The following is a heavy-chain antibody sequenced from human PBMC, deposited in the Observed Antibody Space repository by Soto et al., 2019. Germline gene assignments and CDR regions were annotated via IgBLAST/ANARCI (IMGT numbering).Heavy chain of an antibody. D-gene: IGHD5-18*01. J-gene: IGHJ4*02. Sequence: ASVKVSCKASGYTFTNYYIHWVRQAPGQGPEWMGIINPGDGRTTYTQKFQGRVTMIRDTSTSTVYMELTGLISEDTAVYYCARELHSYGSGQQLDFDYWGQGTLVTVSS. CDR3: ARELHSYGSGQQLDFDY. CDR2: INPGDGRT. CDR1: GYTFTNYY. V-gene: IGHV1-46*01.